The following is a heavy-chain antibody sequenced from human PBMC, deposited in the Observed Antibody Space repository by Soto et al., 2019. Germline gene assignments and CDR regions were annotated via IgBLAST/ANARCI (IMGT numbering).Heavy chain of an antibody. D-gene: IGHD6-19*01. J-gene: IGHJ6*02. CDR3: ARRPQTAGYYGMDV. CDR1: GFTVSSNY. Sequence: EVQLVETGGGLIQPGGSLRLSCAASGFTVSSNYMSWVRQAPGKGLEWVSVSYSGGSTYYADSVKGRFTISRDNSKNTLYLQTNSLRAEDTAVYYCARRPQTAGYYGMDVWGQGTTVTVSS. CDR2: SYSGGST. V-gene: IGHV3-53*02.